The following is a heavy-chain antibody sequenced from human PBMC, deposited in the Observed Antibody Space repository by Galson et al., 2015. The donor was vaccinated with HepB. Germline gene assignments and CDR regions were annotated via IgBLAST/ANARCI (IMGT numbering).Heavy chain of an antibody. D-gene: IGHD5-18*01. CDR1: GLTFSSYA. V-gene: IGHV3-23*01. Sequence: SLRLSCAASGLTFSSYAMCWVRQPPGKGLEWVSGIGGGGASTYYADSVKGRFTISRDNSKNTLYLQMNSLRAEDTAVYYCAKGTGDSYGTFDYWGQGTLVTVSS. J-gene: IGHJ4*02. CDR3: AKGTGDSYGTFDY. CDR2: IGGGGAST.